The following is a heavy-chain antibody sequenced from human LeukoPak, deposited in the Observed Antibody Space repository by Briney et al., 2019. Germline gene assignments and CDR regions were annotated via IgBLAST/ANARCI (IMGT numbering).Heavy chain of an antibody. CDR1: GYTFTSYD. J-gene: IGHJ6*03. D-gene: IGHD5-18*01. CDR3: ARGPGGPGWVYSYPLWLYYYYMDV. V-gene: IGHV1-8*01. CDR2: MNPNSGNT. Sequence: ASVKVSCKASGYTFTSYDINWVRQATGQGLEWMGWMNPNSGNTGYAQKFQGRVTMTRNTSISTAYMELSSLRSEDTAVYYCARGPGGPGWVYSYPLWLYYYYMDVWGKGTTVTVSS.